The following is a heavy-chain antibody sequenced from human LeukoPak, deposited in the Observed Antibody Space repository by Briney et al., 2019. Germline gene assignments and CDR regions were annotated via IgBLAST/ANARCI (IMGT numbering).Heavy chain of an antibody. J-gene: IGHJ5*02. D-gene: IGHD3-3*01. CDR2: IIPIFGTA. CDR3: ARVHITIFGVVISGFDP. CDR1: GGTFSSYA. Sequence: AASVKVSCKASGGTFSSYAISWVRQAPGQGLEWMGGIIPIFGTANYAQKFQGRVTITTDESTSTAYMELSSLRSEDTAVYYCARVHITIFGVVISGFDPSGQGTLVTVSS. V-gene: IGHV1-69*05.